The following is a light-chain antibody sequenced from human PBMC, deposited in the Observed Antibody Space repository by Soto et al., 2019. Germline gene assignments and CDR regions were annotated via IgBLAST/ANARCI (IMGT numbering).Light chain of an antibody. J-gene: IGLJ3*02. V-gene: IGLV4-69*01. CDR3: QTWGTGIRV. CDR2: VSSDGSH. CDR1: NGHSSYA. Sequence: QPVLTQSPSASASLGASVKLTCTLSNGHSSYAIAWHQQQPEMGPRYLMKVSSDGSHSKGDGIPDRFSGSSSGAERYLTISSLQSEDEADYYCQTWGTGIRVFGGGTKLTVL.